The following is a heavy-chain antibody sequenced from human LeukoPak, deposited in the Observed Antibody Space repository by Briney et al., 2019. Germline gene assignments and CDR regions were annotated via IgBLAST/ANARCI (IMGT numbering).Heavy chain of an antibody. J-gene: IGHJ3*02. CDR1: GGSIGSTSPY. CDR3: ARAMGWELPSDAFDI. Sequence: PSETLSLTCSVAGGSIGSTSPYWAWIRQPPGKGLEWVGTIYYSGTTYYSPSLKSRLIMSVDTSKKQFSLKLRSVTAADTAVYYCARAMGWELPSDAFDIWGQGTMVTVSS. D-gene: IGHD1-26*01. V-gene: IGHV4-39*07. CDR2: IYYSGTT.